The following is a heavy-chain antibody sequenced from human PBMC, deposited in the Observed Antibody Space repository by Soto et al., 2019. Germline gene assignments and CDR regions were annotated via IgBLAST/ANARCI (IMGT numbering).Heavy chain of an antibody. CDR1: GYTFTSYY. V-gene: IGHV1-46*01. CDR2: INPSGGST. D-gene: IGHD4-4*01. CDR3: ARALTVTTIPPHYYYGMDV. Sequence: ASVKVSCKASGYTFTSYYMHWVRQAPGQGLEWMGIINPSGGSTSYAQKFQGRVTMTRDTSTSTVYMELSSLRSEDTAVYYCARALTVTTIPPHYYYGMDVWGQGTTVTVSS. J-gene: IGHJ6*02.